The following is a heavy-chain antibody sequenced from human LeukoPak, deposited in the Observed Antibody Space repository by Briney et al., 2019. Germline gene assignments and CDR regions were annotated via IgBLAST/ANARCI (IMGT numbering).Heavy chain of an antibody. J-gene: IGHJ4*02. CDR3: AKARVRGVILPFDY. Sequence: GASLRLSCAASGFTFTSYAMTWVRQAPGKGLEWVSAISGGGAGTYYADPLKGRFTISRDNSKNTLYLQMSSLRAEDTAVYYCAKARVRGVILPFDYWGQGALVTVSS. CDR2: ISGGGAGT. CDR1: GFTFTSYA. D-gene: IGHD3-10*01. V-gene: IGHV3-23*01.